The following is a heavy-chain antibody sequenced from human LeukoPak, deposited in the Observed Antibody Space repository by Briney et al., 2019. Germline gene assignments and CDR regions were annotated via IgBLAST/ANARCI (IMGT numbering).Heavy chain of an antibody. CDR1: GYTLTELS. Sequence: GASVKVSCKVSGYTLTELSMHWVRQAPGKGLEWTGGFDPEDGETIYAQKFQGRVTMTEDTSTDTAYMELSSLRSEDTAVYYCATTPYYYDSSGSGYYWGQGTLVTVSS. J-gene: IGHJ4*02. D-gene: IGHD3-22*01. CDR3: ATTPYYYDSSGSGYY. CDR2: FDPEDGET. V-gene: IGHV1-24*01.